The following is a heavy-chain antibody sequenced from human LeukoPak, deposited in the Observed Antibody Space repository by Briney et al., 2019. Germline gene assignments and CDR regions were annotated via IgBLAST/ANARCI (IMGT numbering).Heavy chain of an antibody. D-gene: IGHD5-18*01. CDR3: ARGSSWIQLWLRDNWFDP. CDR1: GGSISSGGYY. Sequence: SQTLSLTCTVSGGSISSGGYYWSWIRQPPGKGLEWIGEINHSGSTNYNPSLKSRVTISVDTSKNQFSLKLSSVTAADTAVYYCARGSSWIQLWLRDNWFDPWGQGTLVTVSS. V-gene: IGHV4-30-2*01. J-gene: IGHJ5*02. CDR2: INHSGST.